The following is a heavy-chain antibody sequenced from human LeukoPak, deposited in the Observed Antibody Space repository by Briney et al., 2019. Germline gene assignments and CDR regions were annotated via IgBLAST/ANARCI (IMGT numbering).Heavy chain of an antibody. CDR1: GGSISSGSYY. CDR3: ARRPRYGGIVGAVTLDY. V-gene: IGHV4-61*02. D-gene: IGHD1-26*01. CDR2: IYTSGST. Sequence: SQTLSLTCTVSGGSISSGSYYWSWIRQPAGKGLEWIGRIYTSGSTNYNPSLKSRVTISVDTSKNQFSLKLSSVTAADTAVYYCARRPRYGGIVGAVTLDYWGQGTLVTVSS. J-gene: IGHJ4*02.